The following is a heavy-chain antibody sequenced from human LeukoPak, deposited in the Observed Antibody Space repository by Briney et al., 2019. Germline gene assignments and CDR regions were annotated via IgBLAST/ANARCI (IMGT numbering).Heavy chain of an antibody. J-gene: IGHJ4*02. Sequence: SETLSLTCAVYGGSFSGYYWSWSRQPPGKGLEWIGEINHSGSTNYNPSLKSRVTISVDTSKNQFSLKLSSVTAADTAVYYCASRKAYGSGSSAGYWGQGTLVTVSS. D-gene: IGHD3-10*01. CDR1: GGSFSGYY. CDR3: ASRKAYGSGSSAGY. V-gene: IGHV4-34*01. CDR2: INHSGST.